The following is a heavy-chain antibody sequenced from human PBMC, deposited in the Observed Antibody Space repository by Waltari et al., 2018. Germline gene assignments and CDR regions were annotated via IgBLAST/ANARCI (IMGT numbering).Heavy chain of an antibody. Sequence: QVQLVQSGAEVKKPGASVKVSCKTSGYTFTGYYMYWVRQAPGPGLEWMGWINPYSGGTAYAQKFQGRVTLTRDTSISTAYMELNRLISDDSAMYYCATAPDAFQIINWGQGTLVTVSS. D-gene: IGHD2-2*01. CDR1: GYTFTGYY. CDR3: ATAPDAFQIIN. J-gene: IGHJ4*02. V-gene: IGHV1-2*02. CDR2: INPYSGGT.